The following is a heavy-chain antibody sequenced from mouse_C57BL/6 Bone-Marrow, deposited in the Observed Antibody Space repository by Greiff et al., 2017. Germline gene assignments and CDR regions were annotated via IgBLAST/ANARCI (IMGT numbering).Heavy chain of an antibody. V-gene: IGHV5-6*01. CDR3: ARPPMWAMDY. CDR1: GFTFSSYG. CDR2: FRSGGSYP. J-gene: IGHJ4*01. Sequence: VQLKESGGDLVKPGGSLKLSCAASGFTFSSYGMSWVRQTPDKRLEWVATFRSGGSYPNYPDSVKGRFTISIENSTNTLYLQLSRLKSAATAIYYCARPPMWAMDYWGQGTSVTVSS.